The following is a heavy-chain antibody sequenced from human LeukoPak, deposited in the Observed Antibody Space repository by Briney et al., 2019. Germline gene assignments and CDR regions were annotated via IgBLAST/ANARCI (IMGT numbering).Heavy chain of an antibody. J-gene: IGHJ4*02. Sequence: GGSLRLSRAASRFTFEVYGMNWVRQAPGKGLEWVSGINWNGGSKRYADSAKGRFTISRDNAENSLYMQMNSLRDEDTALYICARDLGVYALDHWGQGTLVTVSS. V-gene: IGHV3-20*01. CDR2: INWNGGSK. CDR3: ARDLGVYALDH. CDR1: RFTFEVYG. D-gene: IGHD2-8*01.